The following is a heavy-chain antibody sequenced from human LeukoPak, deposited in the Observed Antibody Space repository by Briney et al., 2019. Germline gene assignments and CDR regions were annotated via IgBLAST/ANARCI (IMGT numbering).Heavy chain of an antibody. J-gene: IGHJ4*02. CDR3: ARRGYSDTWRHSPFDY. CDR2: IYYSGRT. CDR1: GGSISSRSYY. V-gene: IGHV4-39*01. D-gene: IGHD5-12*01. Sequence: SETLSLTCSVSGGSISSRSYYWGWIRQPPGKGLEWIGSIYYSGRTYYNPSLTSRVTISVDTSKRQFSLKLSSVTAADTAVYYCARRGYSDTWRHSPFDYWGQGTLVTVSS.